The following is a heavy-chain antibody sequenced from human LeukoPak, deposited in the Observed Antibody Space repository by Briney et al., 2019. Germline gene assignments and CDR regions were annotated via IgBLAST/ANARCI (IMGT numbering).Heavy chain of an antibody. CDR3: AREYTVTTDDAFDI. D-gene: IGHD4-17*01. CDR2: IYSGGST. Sequence: GGSLRLSCAASGFTVSSNYMSWVRQAPGKGLEWVSVIYSGGSTYYADSVKGRFTISRDNSKNTLYLQMSSLRAEDTAVYYCAREYTVTTDDAFDIWGQGTMVTVSS. J-gene: IGHJ3*02. CDR1: GFTVSSNY. V-gene: IGHV3-53*01.